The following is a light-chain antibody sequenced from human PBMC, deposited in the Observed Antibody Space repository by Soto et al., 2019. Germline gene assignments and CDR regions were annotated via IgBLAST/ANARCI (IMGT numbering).Light chain of an antibody. CDR1: SSDVGGYNY. Sequence: HSVLTQPPSASGSPGQSVTISCTGTSSDVGGYNYVSWYQQHPGKAPKLMIYEVSKRPSGVPDRFSGSKSGNTASLTVSWLQAEDEAEYYCYSYAGSNTYVFGTGTKLTVL. V-gene: IGLV2-8*01. J-gene: IGLJ1*01. CDR3: YSYAGSNTYV. CDR2: EVS.